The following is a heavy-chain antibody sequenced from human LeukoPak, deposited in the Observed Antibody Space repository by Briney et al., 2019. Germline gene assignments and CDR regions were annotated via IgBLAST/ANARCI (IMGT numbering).Heavy chain of an antibody. CDR3: ARQYYDFWSGYYPVFYYYYMDV. V-gene: IGHV4-34*01. Sequence: SETLSLTCAVYGGSFSGYYWSWIRQPPGKGLEWIGEINHSGSTNYNPSLKSRVTISVDTSKNQFSLKLSSVTAADTAVYYCARQYYDFWSGYYPVFYYYYMDVWGKGTSVTVSS. CDR1: GGSFSGYY. D-gene: IGHD3-3*01. J-gene: IGHJ6*03. CDR2: INHSGST.